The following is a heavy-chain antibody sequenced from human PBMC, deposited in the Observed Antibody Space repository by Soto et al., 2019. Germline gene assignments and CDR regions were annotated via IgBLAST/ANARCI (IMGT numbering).Heavy chain of an antibody. D-gene: IGHD1-1*01. V-gene: IGHV3-11*01. CDR1: GFTFSDYY. CDR2: ISSSGSTI. J-gene: IGHJ5*02. Sequence: GGSLRLSCAASGFTFSDYYMSWIRQAPGKGLEWVSYISSSGSTIYYADSVKGRFTISRDNAKNSLYLQMNSLRAEDTAVYYCARDPLERRCHWFDPWGQGTLVTVSS. CDR3: ARDPLERRCHWFDP.